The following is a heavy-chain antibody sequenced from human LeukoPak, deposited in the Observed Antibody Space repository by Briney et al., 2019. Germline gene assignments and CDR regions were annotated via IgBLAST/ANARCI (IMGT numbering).Heavy chain of an antibody. J-gene: IGHJ6*02. V-gene: IGHV1-18*01. CDR1: GYTFTSYG. CDR3: ARGLDAPLFYYYYGMDV. CDR2: ISAYNGNT. Sequence: ASVKVSCKASGYTFTSYGISWVRQAPGQGLEWMGWISAYNGNTNYAQKLQGRVTMTRNTSISTAYMELSSLRSEDTAVYYCARGLDAPLFYYYYGMDVWGQGTTVTVSS.